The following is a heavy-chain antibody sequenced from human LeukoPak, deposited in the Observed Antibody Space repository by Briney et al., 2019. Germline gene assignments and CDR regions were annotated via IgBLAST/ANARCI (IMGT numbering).Heavy chain of an antibody. CDR3: ARGACSSTSCPPAY. CDR1: GFNFSDYY. CDR2: ISSSGSTI. Sequence: GGSLRLSCAASGFNFSDYYMSWIRQAPGKGLEWVSYISSSGSTIYYADSVKGRFTISRDNAKNSLYLQMNSLRAEDTAVYYCARGACSSTSCPPAYWGQGTLVTVSS. V-gene: IGHV3-11*01. D-gene: IGHD2-2*01. J-gene: IGHJ4*02.